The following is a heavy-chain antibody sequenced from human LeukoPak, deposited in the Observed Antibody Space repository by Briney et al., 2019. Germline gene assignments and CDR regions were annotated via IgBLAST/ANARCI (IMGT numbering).Heavy chain of an antibody. Sequence: SETLSLTRTVSGDSISSGDYYWSWIRQPAGKGLEWIGRISSSGSTNYNPSLKSRVTISVDTSKNQFSLKLSSVTAADTAVYYCAKDWSYQGNYYYMDVWGKGTTVTISS. CDR3: AKDWSYQGNYYYMDV. V-gene: IGHV4-61*02. CDR1: GDSISSGDYY. CDR2: ISSSGST. J-gene: IGHJ6*03. D-gene: IGHD3-10*01.